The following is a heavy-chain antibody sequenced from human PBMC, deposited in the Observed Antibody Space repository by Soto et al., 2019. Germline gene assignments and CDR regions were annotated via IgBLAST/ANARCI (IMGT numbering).Heavy chain of an antibody. D-gene: IGHD4-17*01. CDR1: GYSFTSYW. CDR3: ATTVTTASDYYYGMVA. CDR2: IYPGDSDT. J-gene: IGHJ6*02. Sequence: GESLKISCKGSGYSFTSYWIGWVRQMPGKGLEWMGIIYPGDSDTRYSPSFQGQVTISADKSISTAYLQWSSLKASDTAMYYCATTVTTASDYYYGMVAWGQGTTVTVSS. V-gene: IGHV5-51*01.